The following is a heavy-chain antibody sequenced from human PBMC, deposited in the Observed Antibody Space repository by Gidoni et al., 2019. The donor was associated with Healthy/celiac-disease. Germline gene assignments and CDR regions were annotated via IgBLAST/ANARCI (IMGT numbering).Heavy chain of an antibody. V-gene: IGHV3-30-3*01. CDR3: ATEELVPLRRDY. J-gene: IGHJ4*02. CDR2: ISYDGSNK. D-gene: IGHD6-13*01. CDR1: GFTFSSYA. Sequence: QVQLVESGGGVVQPGRSLRLSCAASGFTFSSYAMHWVRQAPGKGLEWVAVISYDGSNKYYADSVKGRFTISRDNSKNTLYLQMNSLRAEDTAVYYCATEELVPLRRDYWGQGTLVTVSS.